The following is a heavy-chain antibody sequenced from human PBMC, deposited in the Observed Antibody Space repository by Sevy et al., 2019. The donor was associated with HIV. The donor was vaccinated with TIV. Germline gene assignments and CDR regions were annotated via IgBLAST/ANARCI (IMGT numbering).Heavy chain of an antibody. J-gene: IGHJ2*01. D-gene: IGHD3-3*01. CDR2: ISSSGSTI. Sequence: GGSLRLSCAASGFTFSDYYMSWIRQAPGKGLEWVSYISSSGSTIYYADSGKGRFTISKDKAKNSQYLQMNSLRAEDTAVYYCARDFHHFGKRFVEWLLPRWYFDLWGRGTLVTVSS. CDR3: ARDFHHFGKRFVEWLLPRWYFDL. V-gene: IGHV3-11*01. CDR1: GFTFSDYY.